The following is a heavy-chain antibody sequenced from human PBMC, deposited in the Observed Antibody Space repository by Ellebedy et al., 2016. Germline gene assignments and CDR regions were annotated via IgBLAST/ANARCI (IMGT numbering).Heavy chain of an antibody. V-gene: IGHV1-46*01. Sequence: ASVKVSCKASGYTFTSYYMHWVRQAPGQGLEWMGIINPSGGSTSYAQKFQGRVTMTRDTSISTAYMELSRLRSDDTAVYYCARDLIMDVWGQGTTVTVSS. J-gene: IGHJ6*02. CDR2: INPSGGST. CDR3: ARDLIMDV. CDR1: GYTFTSYY.